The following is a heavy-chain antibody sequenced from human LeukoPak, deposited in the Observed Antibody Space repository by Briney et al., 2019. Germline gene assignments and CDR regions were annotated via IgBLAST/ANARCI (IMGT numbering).Heavy chain of an antibody. CDR2: IYYSGST. V-gene: IGHV4-39*01. CDR3: AGQLRDYYDSSGYYYDY. J-gene: IGHJ4*02. D-gene: IGHD3-22*01. Sequence: SETLSLTCTVSGGSIISSSYYWGWIRQPPGKGLEWIGSIYYSGSTDYNPSLKSRVTISVDTSKNQFSLKLRSVTAADTAVYYCAGQLRDYYDSSGYYYDYWGQGTLVTVSS. CDR1: GGSIISSSYY.